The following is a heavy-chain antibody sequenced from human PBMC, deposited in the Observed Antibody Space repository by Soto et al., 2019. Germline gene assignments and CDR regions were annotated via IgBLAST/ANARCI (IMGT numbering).Heavy chain of an antibody. CDR2: TYYSGYT. D-gene: IGHD1-1*01. J-gene: IGHJ4*01. CDR3: ARENYGLNELSY. CDR1: GAPISSGNFY. V-gene: IGHV4-30-4*01. Sequence: TLSLPCTVAGAPISSGNFYWSWVRQAPGKGLEWVGYTYYSGYTYCNPSRTRRLDISFDLSKNLFSLKLRSVTSSDTAVYFCARENYGLNELSYWDPGMLVIVSS.